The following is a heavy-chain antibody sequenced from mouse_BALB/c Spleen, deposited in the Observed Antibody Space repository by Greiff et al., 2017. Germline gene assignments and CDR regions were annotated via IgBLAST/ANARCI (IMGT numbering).Heavy chain of an antibody. J-gene: IGHJ3*01. Sequence: EVQGVESGGGLVQPGGSRKLSCAASGFTFSSFGMHWVRQAPEKGLEWVAYISSGSSTIYYADTVKGRFTISRDNPKNTLFLQMTSLRSEDTAMYYCARGGYSWFAYWGQGTLVTVSA. CDR1: GFTFSSFG. CDR3: ARGGYSWFAY. V-gene: IGHV5-17*02. D-gene: IGHD2-3*01. CDR2: ISSGSSTI.